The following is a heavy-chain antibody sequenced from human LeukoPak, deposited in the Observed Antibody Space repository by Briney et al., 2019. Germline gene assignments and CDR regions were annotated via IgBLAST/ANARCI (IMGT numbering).Heavy chain of an antibody. CDR2: IRYDGSNK. CDR1: GFTFSSYG. V-gene: IGHV3-30*02. CDR3: AKRFTEETAVLLWFGDDYFDY. J-gene: IGHJ4*02. D-gene: IGHD3-10*01. Sequence: GGSLRLSCAASGFTFSSYGMHWVRQAPGKGLEGVAFIRYDGSNKYYADSVKGRFTISRDNSKNTLYLQMNSLRAEDTAVYYCAKRFTEETAVLLWFGDDYFDYWGQGTLVTVSS.